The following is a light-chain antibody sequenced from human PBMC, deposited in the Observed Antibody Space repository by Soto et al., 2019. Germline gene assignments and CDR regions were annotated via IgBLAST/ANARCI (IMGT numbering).Light chain of an antibody. V-gene: IGKV3-20*01. CDR3: QQYNSYSWT. CDR1: QSIKNY. J-gene: IGKJ1*01. Sequence: EIVLTQSPGTLSLSPGERATLSCRASQSIKNYLAWYQQRPGQSPRLLIYAASSRATGVPDRFSGGGSATDFTLTVSRLEPEDFATYYCQQYNSYSWTFGQGTKVEIK. CDR2: AAS.